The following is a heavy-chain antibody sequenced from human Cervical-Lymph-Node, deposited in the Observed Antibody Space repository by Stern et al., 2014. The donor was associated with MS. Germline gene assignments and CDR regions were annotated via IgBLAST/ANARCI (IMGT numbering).Heavy chain of an antibody. CDR3: ARRDYYDSSGYYGDAFDI. CDR2: IIPMFGTT. J-gene: IGHJ3*02. Sequence: QVQLVQSGAEVKKPGSSVKVSCKASGGTFSSYAISWVRQAPGRGLEWMGGIIPMFGTTKYAQKFQGIVQIIADGSTTTAYMELSSLRSEDTAVYYCARRDYYDSSGYYGDAFDIWGQGTMVTVSS. V-gene: IGHV1-69*12. D-gene: IGHD3-22*01. CDR1: GGTFSSYA.